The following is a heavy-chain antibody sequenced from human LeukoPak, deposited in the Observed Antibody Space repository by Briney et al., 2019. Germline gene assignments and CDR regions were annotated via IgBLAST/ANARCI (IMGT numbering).Heavy chain of an antibody. Sequence: GASVKVSCKASGFTFTGYYMHWVRQAPGQGLEWMGWINANNGNTNYAQKLQGRVTMTTDTSTSTAYMELRSLRSDDTAVYYCARETYYYGSGSRESWFDPWGQGTLVTVSS. CDR3: ARETYYYGSGSRESWFDP. V-gene: IGHV1-18*04. CDR1: GFTFTGYY. CDR2: INANNGNT. J-gene: IGHJ5*02. D-gene: IGHD3-10*01.